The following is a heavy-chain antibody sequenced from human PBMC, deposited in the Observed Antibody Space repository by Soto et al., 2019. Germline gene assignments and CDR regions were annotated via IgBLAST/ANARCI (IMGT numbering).Heavy chain of an antibody. D-gene: IGHD4-17*01. CDR1: GESISSSSYY. CDR2: IYYSGRT. Sequence: SETLSLACIVSGESISSSSYYWGWIRQPPGKGLEWIGSIYYSGRTYYNPSFKSRVTISIDTSKNQFSLKLSSVTATDTAVYYCARQRTTVMTPAYFDPWGQRALVTVSS. V-gene: IGHV4-39*01. J-gene: IGHJ5*02. CDR3: ARQRTTVMTPAYFDP.